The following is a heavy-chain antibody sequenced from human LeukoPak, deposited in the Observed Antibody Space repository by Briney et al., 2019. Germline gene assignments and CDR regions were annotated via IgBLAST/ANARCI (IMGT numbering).Heavy chain of an antibody. D-gene: IGHD1-1*01. Sequence: GGSLRLSCAASGFTFSGYSMNWVRQAPGKGLEWVSSISSSSSTKDYADSVKGRFTISRDNAKNSLYLQMNSLRDGDTAVYYCARYRNGFDYWGQGTVVAVSS. CDR3: ARYRNGFDY. J-gene: IGHJ4*02. CDR1: GFTFSGYS. CDR2: ISSSSSTK. V-gene: IGHV3-48*02.